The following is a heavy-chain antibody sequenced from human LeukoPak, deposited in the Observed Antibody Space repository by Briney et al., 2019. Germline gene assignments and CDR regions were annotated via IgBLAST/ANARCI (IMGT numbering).Heavy chain of an antibody. V-gene: IGHV4-39*01. CDR2: VYYSGST. Sequence: SERLSLTCTVSGASVSGSDSNWGWVRQPPGKGLEWIGNVYYSGSTAYNPSLKSRVTMSVDTSKNQFSLKMTSVTAADTAVYYCTRLSKGRYFDYIFDYWGQGTLVTVSS. CDR1: GASVSGSDSN. CDR3: TRLSKGRYFDYIFDY. J-gene: IGHJ4*02. D-gene: IGHD3-9*01.